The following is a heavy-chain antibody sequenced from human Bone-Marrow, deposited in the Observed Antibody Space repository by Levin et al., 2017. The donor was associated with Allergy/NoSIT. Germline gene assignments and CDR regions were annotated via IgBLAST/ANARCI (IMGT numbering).Heavy chain of an antibody. CDR1: GDSVSSTSAA. Sequence: SQTLSLTCAISGDSVSSTSAAWNWIRQSPSRGLEWLGRTYYGSKWDNDYAVSVKSRISINPDTSKNQFSLQLNSVTPEDTAVYYCARIARRFQEDYFDSWGQGTLVTVSS. CDR3: ARIARRFQEDYFDS. J-gene: IGHJ4*02. V-gene: IGHV6-1*01. CDR2: TYYGSKWDN.